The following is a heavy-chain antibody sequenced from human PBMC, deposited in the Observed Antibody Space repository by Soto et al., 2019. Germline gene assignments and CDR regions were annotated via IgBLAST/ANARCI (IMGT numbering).Heavy chain of an antibody. D-gene: IGHD3-22*01. CDR1: GGSFSNDY. Sequence: PSETLSLTCPVSGGSFSNDYWTWIRQSPGKGLEWIGYIFHSGITDYNPSLQSRVTISIDTSRNHFSLNLTSVTAADTAVYYCARDRYFYDSRGYYRTLDSWGQGTLVTVSS. J-gene: IGHJ4*02. CDR2: IFHSGIT. CDR3: ARDRYFYDSRGYYRTLDS. V-gene: IGHV4-59*01.